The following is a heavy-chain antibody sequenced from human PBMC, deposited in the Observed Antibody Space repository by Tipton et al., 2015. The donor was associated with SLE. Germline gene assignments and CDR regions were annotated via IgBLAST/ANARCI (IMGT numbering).Heavy chain of an antibody. CDR2: ISGSGGST. Sequence: SLRLSCAASGFTFSSYAMSWVRQAPGKGLEWVSAISGSGGSTYYADSVKGRFTISRDNAKNSLYLQMNSLRAEDTAVYYCAGEIGDFWSGYLGAFDIWGQGTMVTVSS. J-gene: IGHJ3*02. CDR1: GFTFSSYA. V-gene: IGHV3-23*01. CDR3: AGEIGDFWSGYLGAFDI. D-gene: IGHD3-3*01.